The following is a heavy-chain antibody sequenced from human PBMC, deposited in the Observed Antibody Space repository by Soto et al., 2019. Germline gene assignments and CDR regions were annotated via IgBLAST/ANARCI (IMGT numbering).Heavy chain of an antibody. Sequence: QVQLVESGGGVVQPGRSLRLSCAASGFTFSSYGMHWVRQAPGKGLEWVAVISYDGSNKYYADSVKGRFTISRDNSKKTLYLQMNSLRAEDTAVYYCAKERPLSAAGTSFAYWGQGTLVTVSS. D-gene: IGHD6-13*01. V-gene: IGHV3-30*18. J-gene: IGHJ4*02. CDR2: ISYDGSNK. CDR1: GFTFSSYG. CDR3: AKERPLSAAGTSFAY.